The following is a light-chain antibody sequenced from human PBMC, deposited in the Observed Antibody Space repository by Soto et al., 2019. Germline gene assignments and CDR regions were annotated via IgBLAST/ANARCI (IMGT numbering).Light chain of an antibody. CDR2: SNA. V-gene: IGLV1-44*01. CDR3: AAWDDSLNGPV. J-gene: IGLJ3*02. CDR1: SSNIGRNT. Sequence: QSVLTQPPSASGTPGQRVTISCSGGSSNIGRNTVNWYQQLPGTAPKLLIYSNAARPSGVPDRISGSRSGTSASLAISGLQSEDEADYYCAAWDDSLNGPVFGGGTQLTV.